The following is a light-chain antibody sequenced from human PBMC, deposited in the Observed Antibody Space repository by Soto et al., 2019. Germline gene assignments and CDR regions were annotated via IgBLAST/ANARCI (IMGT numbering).Light chain of an antibody. CDR2: GAS. V-gene: IGKV3-20*01. J-gene: IGKJ1*01. CDR3: QQYGSSPGT. CDR1: QSVSRSY. Sequence: EIVLTQSPGTLSLSPGERATLSCRASQSVSRSYLAWYQQKPGQAPRLLIYGASSRATGIPDRFSGSGSGTDFTLNISRLEPEDFAVYYCQQYGSSPGTFGKGTKVEIK.